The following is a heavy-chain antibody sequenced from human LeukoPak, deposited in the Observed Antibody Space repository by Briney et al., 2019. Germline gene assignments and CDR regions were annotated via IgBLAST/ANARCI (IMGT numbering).Heavy chain of an antibody. V-gene: IGHV3-21*04. J-gene: IGHJ4*02. CDR3: AKDLQSPFDY. D-gene: IGHD4-11*01. Sequence: GGSLRLSCAASGFTFSSYSMNWVRQAPGKGLEWVSSVSSSSSYIYYADSVKGRFTISRDNSKNTLYLQMNSLRAEDTAVYYCAKDLQSPFDYWGQGTLVIVSS. CDR2: VSSSSSYI. CDR1: GFTFSSYS.